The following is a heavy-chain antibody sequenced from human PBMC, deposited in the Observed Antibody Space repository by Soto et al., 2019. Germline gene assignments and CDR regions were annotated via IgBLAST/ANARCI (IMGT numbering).Heavy chain of an antibody. CDR2: ISYDGNNK. J-gene: IGHJ4*02. CDR1: GFTLSYYG. V-gene: IGHV3-30*18. CDR3: AKDRRPHEYCSGGSCYNGFAH. D-gene: IGHD2-15*01. Sequence: PGGSLRLSCAASGFTLSYYGMHWVRQAPGKGLEWVAVISYDGNNKYYADSVKGRFTISRDKSKNRLYLQMNSLRTEDTAVYYCAKDRRPHEYCSGGSCYNGFAHWGQGTLVTVSS.